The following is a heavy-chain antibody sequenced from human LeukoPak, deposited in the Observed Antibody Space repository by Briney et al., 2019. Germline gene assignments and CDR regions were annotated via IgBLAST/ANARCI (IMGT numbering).Heavy chain of an antibody. D-gene: IGHD2-2*01. CDR1: GFTFSSYA. J-gene: IGHJ3*02. Sequence: GGSLRLSCAASGFTFSSYAMHWXRQAPGKGLEWXAXIXXXXXXKYYADSVKGRFTISRDNSKNTLYLKMNSLRDEDTAVYYCARDRRLLGYCSSTSCYGDAFDIWGQGTMVTVSS. CDR3: ARDRRLLGYCSSTSCYGDAFDI. CDR2: IXXXXXXK. V-gene: IGHV3-30*04.